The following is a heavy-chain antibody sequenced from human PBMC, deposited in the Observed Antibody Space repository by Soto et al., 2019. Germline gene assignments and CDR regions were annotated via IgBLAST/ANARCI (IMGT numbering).Heavy chain of an antibody. CDR2: IYYSGST. V-gene: IGHV4-59*08. CDR3: ARLSLFSGWPLY. D-gene: IGHD6-19*01. J-gene: IGHJ4*02. Sequence: PSETLSLTCTVSGGSISSYYWSWIRQPPGKGLEWIGYIYYSGSTNYNPSLKSRVTISVDTSKNQFSLKLSSVTAADTAVYYCARLSLFSGWPLYWGQGTLVTVSS. CDR1: GGSISSYY.